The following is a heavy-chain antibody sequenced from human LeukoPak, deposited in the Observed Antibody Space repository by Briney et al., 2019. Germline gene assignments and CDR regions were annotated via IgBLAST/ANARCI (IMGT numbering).Heavy chain of an antibody. Sequence: PGRSLRLSCAASGFTFSSYAMHWVRQAPGKGLEWVAVISYDGSNKYYADSVKGRFTISRDNSKNTLYLQMNSLRAEDTAVYYCARTIAVARPNYFDYWGQGTLVTVSS. CDR1: GFTFSSYA. D-gene: IGHD6-19*01. V-gene: IGHV3-30-3*01. CDR3: ARTIAVARPNYFDY. CDR2: ISYDGSNK. J-gene: IGHJ4*02.